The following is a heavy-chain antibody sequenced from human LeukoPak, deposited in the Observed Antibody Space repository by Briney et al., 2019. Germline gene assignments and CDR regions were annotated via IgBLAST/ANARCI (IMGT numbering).Heavy chain of an antibody. CDR2: ISGSGGST. D-gene: IGHD2-15*01. J-gene: IGHJ3*02. CDR3: ATQNDFYCSGGSCYVLHPDAFDI. CDR1: GFTFSSYA. Sequence: QSGGSLRLSCAASGFTFSSYAMSWVRQAPGKGLEWVSAISGSGGSTYYADSVKGRFTISRDNSKNTLYLQMNSLRAEDTALYYCATQNDFYCSGGSCYVLHPDAFDIWGQGTMVTVSS. V-gene: IGHV3-23*01.